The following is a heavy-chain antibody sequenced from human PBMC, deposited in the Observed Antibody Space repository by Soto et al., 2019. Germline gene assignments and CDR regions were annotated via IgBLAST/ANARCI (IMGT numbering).Heavy chain of an antibody. CDR1: GYSFLNYW. CDR3: ARHRYYDSPYYYYGMDV. V-gene: IGHV5-51*01. Sequence: PGESLKISCKGSGYSFLNYWIGWVRQMPGKDLEWIGIIYPDDSDTRYSPSFQGQVTISADKSISTAYLQWSSLKASDTAMYYCARHRYYDSPYYYYGMDVWGQGTTVTVSS. CDR2: IYPDDSDT. D-gene: IGHD3-22*01. J-gene: IGHJ6*02.